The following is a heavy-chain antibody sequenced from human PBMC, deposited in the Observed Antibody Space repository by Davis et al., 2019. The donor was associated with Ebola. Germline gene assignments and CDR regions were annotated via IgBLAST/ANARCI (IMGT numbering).Heavy chain of an antibody. CDR1: GGSFSGYY. J-gene: IGHJ6*02. CDR3: ARGRACSSTSCRIYYYYGMDV. Sequence: PSETMSLTCAVYGGSFSGYYWSWIRQPPGKGLEWIGEINHSGSTNYNPSLKSRVTISVDTSKNQFSLKLSSVTAADTAVYYCARGRACSSTSCRIYYYYGMDVWGQGTTVTVSS. CDR2: INHSGST. V-gene: IGHV4-34*01. D-gene: IGHD2-2*01.